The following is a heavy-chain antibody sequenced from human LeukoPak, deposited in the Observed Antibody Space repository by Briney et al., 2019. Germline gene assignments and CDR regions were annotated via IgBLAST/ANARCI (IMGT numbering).Heavy chain of an antibody. CDR2: IYYSGST. J-gene: IGHJ4*02. Sequence: PSETLSLTCTVSGGSISSYYWSWIRQPPGKGLEWIGYIYYSGSTNYNPSLKSRVTISVDTSKNQFSLKLSSVTAADTAVYYCARGRGSGYYKYYFDYWGQGTLVTVSS. D-gene: IGHD3-22*01. V-gene: IGHV4-59*12. CDR1: GGSISSYY. CDR3: ARGRGSGYYKYYFDY.